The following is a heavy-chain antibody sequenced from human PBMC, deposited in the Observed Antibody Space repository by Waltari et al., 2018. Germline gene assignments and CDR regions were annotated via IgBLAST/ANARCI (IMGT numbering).Heavy chain of an antibody. CDR2: IYYSGST. V-gene: IGHV4-31*03. D-gene: IGHD6-19*01. CDR3: ARGVLGIAVADYYYYMDV. Sequence: QVQLQESGPGLVKPSQTLSLTCTVSGGSISSGGYYWSWIRQHPGKGLEWIGYIYYSGSTYDNPSRKSRVTISVDTSKNQFSLKLSAVTAADTAVYYCARGVLGIAVADYYYYMDVWGKGTTVTVSS. CDR1: GGSISSGGYY. J-gene: IGHJ6*03.